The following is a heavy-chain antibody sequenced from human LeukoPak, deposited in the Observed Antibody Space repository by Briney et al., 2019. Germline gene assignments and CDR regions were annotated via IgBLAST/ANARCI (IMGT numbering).Heavy chain of an antibody. CDR1: GFTFSSYW. D-gene: IGHD2-21*01. V-gene: IGHV3-7*01. CDR3: AREIADDYYYYYMDV. J-gene: IGHJ6*03. Sequence: GGSLRLSCAASGFTFSSYWMSWVRQAPGKGLEWVANIKQEGSEKYFVDSVKGRFTISRDNAKNSLYLQMNSLRAEDTAVYYCAREIADDYYYYYMDVWGKGTTVTVSS. CDR2: IKQEGSEK.